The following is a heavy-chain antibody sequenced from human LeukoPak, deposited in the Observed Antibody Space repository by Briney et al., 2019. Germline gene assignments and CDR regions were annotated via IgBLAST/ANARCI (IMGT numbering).Heavy chain of an antibody. CDR2: IHYSGST. D-gene: IGHD5-12*01. CDR1: GGSISSYY. J-gene: IGHJ4*02. V-gene: IGHV4-59*01. CDR3: ARAVRQRGYSGYDYYFDY. Sequence: SETLSLTCTVSGGSISSYYWSWIRQPPGKGLEWIGYIHYSGSTNYSPSLKSRVTISVDTSKNQFSLKLSSVTAADTAVYYCARAVRQRGYSGYDYYFDYWGQGTLVTVSS.